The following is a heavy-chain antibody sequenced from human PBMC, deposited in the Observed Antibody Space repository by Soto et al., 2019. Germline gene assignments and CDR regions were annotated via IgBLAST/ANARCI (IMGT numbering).Heavy chain of an antibody. Sequence: GGSLRLSCLASGLTFNIYWMHWVRQAPGKGLEWVSAISGSGGSTYYADSVKGRFTISRDNSKNTLYLQMNSLRAEDTAVYYCAKDFRITIFGVASDQGTLVTVS. D-gene: IGHD3-3*01. J-gene: IGHJ5*02. V-gene: IGHV3-23*01. CDR3: AKDFRITIFGVA. CDR1: GLTFNIYW. CDR2: ISGSGGST.